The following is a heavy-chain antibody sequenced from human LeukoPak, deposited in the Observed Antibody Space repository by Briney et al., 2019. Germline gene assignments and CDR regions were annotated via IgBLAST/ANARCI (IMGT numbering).Heavy chain of an antibody. CDR2: IWYDGSNK. Sequence: GGSLRLSCAASGFTFSSYGMHWVRQAPGKGLEWVAVIWYDGSNKYYADSVKGRFTISRDNPKNTLYLQMNSLRAEDTAVYYCAKDGPYYYDSSGIDYWGQGTLVTVSS. D-gene: IGHD3-22*01. J-gene: IGHJ4*02. V-gene: IGHV3-33*06. CDR3: AKDGPYYYDSSGIDY. CDR1: GFTFSSYG.